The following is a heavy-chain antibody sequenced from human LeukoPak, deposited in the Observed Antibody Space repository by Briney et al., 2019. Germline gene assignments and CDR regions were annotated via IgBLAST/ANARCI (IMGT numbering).Heavy chain of an antibody. Sequence: ASVKVSCKASGYTFTGYYMHWVRQAPGQGLEWMGWINPNSGGTNYAQKFQGRVTMTRDTSISTAYMELSRLRPDDTAVYYCASAGRLWFGELLYDWFDPWGQGTLVTVSS. CDR3: ASAGRLWFGELLYDWFDP. D-gene: IGHD3-10*01. V-gene: IGHV1-2*02. J-gene: IGHJ5*02. CDR2: INPNSGGT. CDR1: GYTFTGYY.